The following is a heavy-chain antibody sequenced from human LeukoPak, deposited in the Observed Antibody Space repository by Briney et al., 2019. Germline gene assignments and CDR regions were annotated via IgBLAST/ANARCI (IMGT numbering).Heavy chain of an antibody. D-gene: IGHD4-11*01. CDR1: GFTFIDYA. V-gene: IGHV3-23*05. J-gene: IGHJ4*02. CDR3: ARSVPDYTRFDF. Sequence: GSLRLSCVASGFTFIDYAMNWVRQAPGKGLEWVSTFKTNYNQVYYAESVRGRFTISTDNSKNTAYLQMNSLRVEDTALYYCARSVPDYTRFDFWGQGALVTVSS. CDR2: FKTNYNQV.